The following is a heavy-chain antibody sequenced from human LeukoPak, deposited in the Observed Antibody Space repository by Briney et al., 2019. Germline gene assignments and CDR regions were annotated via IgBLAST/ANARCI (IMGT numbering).Heavy chain of an antibody. CDR1: GGAFSSYA. J-gene: IGHJ6*03. CDR2: IIPIFGTA. V-gene: IGHV1-69*13. Sequence: SVKVSCKASGGAFSSYAISWVRQAPGQGLEWMGGIIPIFGTANYAQKFQGRVTITADESTSTAYMELSSLRSEDTAVYYCARDMTPLRLCYMDVWGKGTTVTVSS. CDR3: ARDMTPLRLCYMDV.